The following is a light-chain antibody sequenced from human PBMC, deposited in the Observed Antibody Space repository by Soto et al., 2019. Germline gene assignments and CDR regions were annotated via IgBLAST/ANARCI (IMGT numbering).Light chain of an antibody. J-gene: IGKJ1*01. Sequence: EIVMTQSPATLSVSPGERDTLSCRASQSVSSNLAWYQQKPGQAPRLLIYGASTRATGIPARFSGSGSGTEFTLTISSLQSEDFAVYYCQQYNNWPGKFGQGTKVEIK. V-gene: IGKV3-15*01. CDR3: QQYNNWPGK. CDR2: GAS. CDR1: QSVSSN.